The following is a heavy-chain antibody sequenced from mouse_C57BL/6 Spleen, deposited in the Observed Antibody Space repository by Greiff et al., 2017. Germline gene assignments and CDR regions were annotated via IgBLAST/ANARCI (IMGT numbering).Heavy chain of an antibody. CDR3: ARGARKYFDV. Sequence: QVQLQQSGAELAKPGASVKLSCKASGYTFTSYWMHWVKQRPGQGLEWIGMIHPNSGSTNYNEKFKSKATLTVDKSSSTAYMQLSSLTSEDSAVYYCARGARKYFDVWGTGTTVTVSS. J-gene: IGHJ1*03. CDR1: GYTFTSYW. CDR2: IHPNSGST. V-gene: IGHV1-64*01.